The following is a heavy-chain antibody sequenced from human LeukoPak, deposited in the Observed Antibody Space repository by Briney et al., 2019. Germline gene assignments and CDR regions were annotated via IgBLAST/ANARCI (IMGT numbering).Heavy chain of an antibody. CDR2: INHSGST. J-gene: IGHJ4*02. Sequence: SETLSLTCAVYGGSFSGYYWSWIRQPPGKGLEWIGEINHSGSTNYNPSLKSRVTISVDTSKNQFSLKLSSVTAADTAVYYCARDLVYCGGDCYSDYWGQGALVTVSS. V-gene: IGHV4-34*01. D-gene: IGHD2-21*02. CDR1: GGSFSGYY. CDR3: ARDLVYCGGDCYSDY.